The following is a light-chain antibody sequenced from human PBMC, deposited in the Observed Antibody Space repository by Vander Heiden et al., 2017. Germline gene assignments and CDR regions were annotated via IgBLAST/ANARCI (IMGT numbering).Light chain of an antibody. CDR2: DVS. CDR1: SSDVGNFDH. CDR3: NSFTTGSTLVI. V-gene: IGLV2-14*03. Sequence: QSALTQPASVSGSPGRSITISCTATSSDVGNFDHVSWYQQHPGKAPKLMIYDVSNRPSGVSHRFSGSKSDNTASLTISGLQAEDDADYYCNSFTTGSTLVIFGGGTKLTVL. J-gene: IGLJ2*01.